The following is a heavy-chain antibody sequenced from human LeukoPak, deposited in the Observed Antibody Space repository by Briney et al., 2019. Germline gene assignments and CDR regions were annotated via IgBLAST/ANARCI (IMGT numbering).Heavy chain of an antibody. Sequence: PSETLSLTCAVYGGSFSGYYWSGIRQPPGRGREWVGEINHSGSTNYNPSLKSRVTISVDTSKNQFSLKLSSLTAADTAVYYCARGGVGYCSSTSCSRWFDPWGQRTLVTVSS. V-gene: IGHV4-34*01. CDR1: GGSFSGYY. CDR3: ARGGVGYCSSTSCSRWFDP. J-gene: IGHJ5*02. CDR2: INHSGST. D-gene: IGHD2-2*01.